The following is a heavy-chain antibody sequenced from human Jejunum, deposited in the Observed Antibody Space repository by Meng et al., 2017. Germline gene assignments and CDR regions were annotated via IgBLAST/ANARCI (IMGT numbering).Heavy chain of an antibody. J-gene: IGHJ4*02. D-gene: IGHD1-26*01. V-gene: IGHV1-8*03. CDR3: ARAPQREPHTADFDY. CDR1: GYTFTSYD. Sequence: ASVKVSCKASGYTFTSYDINWVRQATGQGLEWMGWMNPNRGNTGYAQKFQGRVTITRNTSISTAYMELSSLRSEDTAVYYCARAPQREPHTADFDYWGQGTLVTVSS. CDR2: MNPNRGNT.